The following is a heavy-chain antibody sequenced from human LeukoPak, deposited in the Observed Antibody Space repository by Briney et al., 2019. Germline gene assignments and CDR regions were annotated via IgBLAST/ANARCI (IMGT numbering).Heavy chain of an antibody. CDR2: IYHSGAT. Sequence: SETLSLTCSVSEFSITNAYYWGWIRQPPGRGLEYLGNIYHSGATYYNPSLKSRVTISVDTSRHHFSLKLSSVTAADTAFYYCARLITSGSYYFDFWGQGTLVTVSS. CDR3: ARLITSGSYYFDF. J-gene: IGHJ4*02. CDR1: EFSITNAYY. V-gene: IGHV4-38-2*02. D-gene: IGHD6-19*01.